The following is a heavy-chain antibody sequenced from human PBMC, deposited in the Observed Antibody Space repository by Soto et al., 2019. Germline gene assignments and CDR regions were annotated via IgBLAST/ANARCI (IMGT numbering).Heavy chain of an antibody. J-gene: IGHJ6*02. V-gene: IGHV1-18*01. CDR3: ARDDYDITLGGCYCYGMDV. CDR2: ISAYNGNT. CDR1: GYTFTSYG. D-gene: IGHD3-9*01. Sequence: QVQLVQSGAEVKKPGASVKVSCKASGYTFTSYGISWVRQAPGQGLEWMGWISAYNGNTNYAQKLQGRVTMTTDTSTSTANMELRSLRSDDTAVYYCARDDYDITLGGCYCYGMDVWGQGTTVTVSS.